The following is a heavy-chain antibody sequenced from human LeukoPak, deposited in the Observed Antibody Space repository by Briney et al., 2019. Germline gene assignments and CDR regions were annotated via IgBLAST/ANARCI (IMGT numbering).Heavy chain of an antibody. CDR2: VNTDGGIT. V-gene: IGHV3-74*03. CDR1: GFTFSGHW. D-gene: IGHD2-2*01. Sequence: GGSLRVSCAASGFTFSGHWMHWVRQAPGKGLVWVSRVNTDGGITTYADSVKGRFTISRDNAKNTVYLQMNGLRVEDTAVYYCARGPVVPSATFDCWGQGTLVTVSS. CDR3: ARGPVVPSATFDC. J-gene: IGHJ4*02.